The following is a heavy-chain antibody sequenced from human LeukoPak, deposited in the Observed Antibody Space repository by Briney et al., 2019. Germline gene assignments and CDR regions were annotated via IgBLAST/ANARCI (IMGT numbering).Heavy chain of an antibody. CDR3: ARASYQFNYFDY. Sequence: GGSPRLSCAASGFTFSSYAMHWVRQAPGKGLEWVAVISYDGSNKYYADSVKGRFTISRDNSKNTLYLQMNSLRAEDTAVYYCARASYQFNYFDYWGQGTLVTVSS. CDR2: ISYDGSNK. D-gene: IGHD2-2*01. CDR1: GFTFSSYA. J-gene: IGHJ4*02. V-gene: IGHV3-30-3*01.